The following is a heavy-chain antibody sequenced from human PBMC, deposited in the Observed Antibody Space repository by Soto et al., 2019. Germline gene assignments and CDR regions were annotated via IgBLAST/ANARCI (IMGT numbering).Heavy chain of an antibody. Sequence: QLVESGGGSVQPGGSLRLSCVASGFSFSDFALSWVRHTPGKGLEWVSSIRGSGGGSFYAESVKGRFKVSSDNSKNTLYLQMNSLRDDDTAVYYCAKEKVRGTLMLDFWGQGTLGSVAS. CDR2: IRGSGGGS. CDR1: GFSFSDFA. D-gene: IGHD3-16*01. CDR3: AKEKVRGTLMLDF. J-gene: IGHJ4*02. V-gene: IGHV3-23*04.